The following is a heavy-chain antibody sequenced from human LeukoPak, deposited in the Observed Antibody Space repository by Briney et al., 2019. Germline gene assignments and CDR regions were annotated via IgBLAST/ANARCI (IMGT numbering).Heavy chain of an antibody. CDR1: GFTFSRYW. Sequence: GSLRLSCAASGFTFSRYWMTWIRQPPGKGLEWIGYIYYSGSTNYNPSLKSRVTISVDTSKNQFSLKLSSVTAADTAVYYCAREGIYYDSSGYYYHAFDIWGQGTMVTVSS. D-gene: IGHD3-22*01. CDR3: AREGIYYDSSGYYYHAFDI. J-gene: IGHJ3*02. V-gene: IGHV4-59*01. CDR2: IYYSGST.